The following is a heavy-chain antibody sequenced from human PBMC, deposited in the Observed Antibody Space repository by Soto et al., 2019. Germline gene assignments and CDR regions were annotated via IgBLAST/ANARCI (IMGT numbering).Heavy chain of an antibody. CDR1: CGSFIGYY. J-gene: IGHJ3*02. V-gene: IGHV4-34*01. CDR2: INHSGST. Sequence: SETLSLTCAFYCGSFIGYYWSWIRQPPGKGLEWIGEINHSGSTNYNPSLKSRVTISVDTSKNQFSLKLSSVTAADTAVYYCARSAEQLVQGDAFDIWGQGTMVTVSS. CDR3: ARSAEQLVQGDAFDI. D-gene: IGHD6-6*01.